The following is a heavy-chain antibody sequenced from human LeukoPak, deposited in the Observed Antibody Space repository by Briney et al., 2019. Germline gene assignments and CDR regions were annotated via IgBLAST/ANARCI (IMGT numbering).Heavy chain of an antibody. V-gene: IGHV3-30-3*01. CDR2: ISYDGSNK. Sequence: GRSLRLSCAASGFTFSSYAMHWVRQAPGKGLEWVAVISYDGSNKYYADPVKGRFTISRDNSKNTLYLQMNSLRAEDTAVYYCARDELQRGVGAFDIWGQGTMVTVSS. CDR3: ARDELQRGVGAFDI. J-gene: IGHJ3*02. CDR1: GFTFSSYA. D-gene: IGHD1-26*01.